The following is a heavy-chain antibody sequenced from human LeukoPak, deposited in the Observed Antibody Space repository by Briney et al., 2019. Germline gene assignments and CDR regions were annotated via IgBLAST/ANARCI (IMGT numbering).Heavy chain of an antibody. Sequence: PSETLSLTCTVSGGSISSSSYYWGWIRQPPGKGLEWIGSIYYSGSTYYNPSLKSRVTISVDTSKNRFSLKLSSVTAADTAVYYCARHVPGGYYYYYYMDVWGKGTTVTVSS. CDR3: ARHVPGGYYYYYYMDV. J-gene: IGHJ6*03. CDR2: IYYSGST. D-gene: IGHD3-10*02. CDR1: GGSISSSSYY. V-gene: IGHV4-39*01.